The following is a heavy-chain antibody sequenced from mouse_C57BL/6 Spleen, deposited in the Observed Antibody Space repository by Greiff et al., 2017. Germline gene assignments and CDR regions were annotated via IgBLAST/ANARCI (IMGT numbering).Heavy chain of an antibody. D-gene: IGHD2-4*01. CDR3: ATIYYDYDGYAMDY. CDR2: INYDGSST. CDR1: GFTFSDYY. Sequence: EVKLVESEGGLVQPGSSMKLSCTASGFTFSDYYMAWVRQVPEKGLEWVANINYDGSSTYYLDSLKSRFIISRDNAKNILYLQMSSLKSEDTATYYCATIYYDYDGYAMDYWGQGTSVTVSS. V-gene: IGHV5-16*01. J-gene: IGHJ4*01.